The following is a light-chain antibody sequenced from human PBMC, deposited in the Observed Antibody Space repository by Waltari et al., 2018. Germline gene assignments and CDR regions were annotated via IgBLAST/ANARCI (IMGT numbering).Light chain of an antibody. CDR2: DAS. CDR3: QQRRDWPLS. J-gene: IGKJ4*01. Sequence: EIALTQSPATLSSSPGERATLSCRASQSINSYLAWYQQKHGQAPRLLIYDASNRATGIPARFSGSGSGTDFTLTISSLEPEDFAVYYCQQRRDWPLSFGGGTKVEIK. CDR1: QSINSY. V-gene: IGKV3-11*01.